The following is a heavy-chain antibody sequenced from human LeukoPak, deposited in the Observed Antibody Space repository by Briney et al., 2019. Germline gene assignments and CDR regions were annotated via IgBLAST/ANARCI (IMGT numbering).Heavy chain of an antibody. D-gene: IGHD3-22*01. CDR3: ARARNDYDSNGFSLLEY. CDR2: IWYDGSNI. CDR1: GFTVSTNY. V-gene: IGHV3-33*08. J-gene: IGHJ4*02. Sequence: QPGGSLRLSCAASGFTVSTNYMSWVRQAPGKGLEWVAVIWYDGSNIWYADSVKGRFTISRDNSKNTLYLQMNSLRAEDTALYYCARARNDYDSNGFSLLEYWGQGTLVTVSS.